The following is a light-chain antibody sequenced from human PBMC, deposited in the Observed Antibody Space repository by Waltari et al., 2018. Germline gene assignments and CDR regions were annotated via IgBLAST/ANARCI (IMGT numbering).Light chain of an antibody. CDR3: SSFAGTNNFVV. CDR2: EVS. CDR1: SSDVGGYNY. J-gene: IGLJ2*01. Sequence: QSALTQPPSASGSHGQSVTISCTGTSSDVGGYNYVSWYQQHPGKAPKLMIYEVSQRPSGVPDRFSGSKSGDTASLTVAGLQAEDEADYYCSSFAGTNNFVVFGGGTKLTV. V-gene: IGLV2-8*01.